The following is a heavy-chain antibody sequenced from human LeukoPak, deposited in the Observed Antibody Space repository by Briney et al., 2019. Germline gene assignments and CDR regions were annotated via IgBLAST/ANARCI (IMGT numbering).Heavy chain of an antibody. CDR3: ARSHDYGDYVFDY. J-gene: IGHJ4*02. CDR1: GGSISSGGYY. D-gene: IGHD4-17*01. V-gene: IGHV4-31*03. Sequence: SQTLSLTYTVSGGSISSGGYYWSWIRQHPGKGLEWIGYIYYSGSTYYNPSLKSRVTISVDTSKNQFSLKLSSVTAADTAVYYCARSHDYGDYVFDYWGQGTLVTVSS. CDR2: IYYSGST.